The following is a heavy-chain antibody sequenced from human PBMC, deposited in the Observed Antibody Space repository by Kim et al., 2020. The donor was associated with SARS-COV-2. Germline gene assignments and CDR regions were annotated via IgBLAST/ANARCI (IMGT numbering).Heavy chain of an antibody. CDR3: ARERLLIGITMVRGVITTSFGIGMDV. V-gene: IGHV7-4-1*02. CDR2: INTNTGNP. D-gene: IGHD3-10*01. J-gene: IGHJ6*02. Sequence: ASVKVSCKASGYTFTSYAMNWVRQAPGQGLEWMGWINTNTGNPTYAQGFTGRFVFSLDTSVSTAYLQISSLKAEDTAVYYCARERLLIGITMVRGVITTSFGIGMDVWGQGTTVTVSS. CDR1: GYTFTSYA.